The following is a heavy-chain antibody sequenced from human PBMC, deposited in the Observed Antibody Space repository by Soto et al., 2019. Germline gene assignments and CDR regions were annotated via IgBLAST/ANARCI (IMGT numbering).Heavy chain of an antibody. CDR1: GFTFSSYE. V-gene: IGHV3-48*03. CDR2: ISTDSSTI. D-gene: IGHD1-1*01. J-gene: IGHJ4*02. CDR3: ARDPEGGTTASDY. Sequence: SGGSLRLSCSASGFTFSSYEMNWVRQAPGKGLEWVSYISTDSSTIYYADSVKGRFTVSRDNAKNSLFLQMSSLRAEDTAVYYCARDPEGGTTASDYWGQGTLVTVSS.